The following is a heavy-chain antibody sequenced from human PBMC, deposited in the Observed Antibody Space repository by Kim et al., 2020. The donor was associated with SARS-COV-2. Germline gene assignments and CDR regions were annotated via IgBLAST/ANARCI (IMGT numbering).Heavy chain of an antibody. CDR1: GVSFSSHG. J-gene: IGHJ3*02. CDR3: ARDGVRGTVDAFDI. D-gene: IGHD1-7*01. V-gene: IGHV3-33*01. CDR2: IWSDGSNK. Sequence: GGSLRLSCAASGVSFSSHGMHWVRQAPGKGLEWVAVIWSDGSNKNYADSVKGRFTISRDNSENTLYLQANSLRADDTAVYYWARDGVRGTVDAFDIWGQGTMVTVFS.